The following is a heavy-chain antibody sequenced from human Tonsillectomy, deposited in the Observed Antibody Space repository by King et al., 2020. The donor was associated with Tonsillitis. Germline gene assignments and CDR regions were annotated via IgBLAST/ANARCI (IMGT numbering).Heavy chain of an antibody. CDR3: ARHPYGDYGLDY. D-gene: IGHD4-17*01. CDR1: GGSFSGYY. CDR2: INHSGST. Sequence: VQLQQWGAGLLKPSETLSLTCAVYGGSFSGYYWSWIRQPPGKGLEWIGEINHSGSTNYNPSLKSRVTISVDTSKNQFSLKLSSVTAADTAVYYCARHPYGDYGLDYWGQGTLVTVSS. V-gene: IGHV4-34*01. J-gene: IGHJ4*02.